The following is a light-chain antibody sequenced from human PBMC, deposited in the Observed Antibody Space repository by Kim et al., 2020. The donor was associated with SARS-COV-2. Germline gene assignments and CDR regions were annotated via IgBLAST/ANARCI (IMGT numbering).Light chain of an antibody. Sequence: QSALTQPASVSGSPGQSITISCTGTSSDVGGYNYFCWYQQHPGKAPILMIYDVSNRPSGVSNRFFGTKSGNTASLTISGLQAEDEADYYCSSYTSSSAPVFGGGTQLTVL. CDR1: SSDVGGYNY. CDR2: DVS. J-gene: IGLJ3*02. V-gene: IGLV2-14*03. CDR3: SSYTSSSAPV.